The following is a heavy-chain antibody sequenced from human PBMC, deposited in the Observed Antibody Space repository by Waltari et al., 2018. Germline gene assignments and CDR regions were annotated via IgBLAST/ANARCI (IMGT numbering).Heavy chain of an antibody. V-gene: IGHV1-3*01. CDR3: ARDDFRMVQEGFYYYYGMDV. CDR2: INAGNGNT. J-gene: IGHJ6*02. D-gene: IGHD3-10*01. Sequence: QVQLVQSGAEVKKPGASVKVSCKASGYTFTSYAMHWVRQAPGQRLEWMGWINAGNGNTKYSQKFQGRVTITRDTSASTAYMELSSLRSEDTAVYYCARDDFRMVQEGFYYYYGMDVWGQGTTVTVSS. CDR1: GYTFTSYA.